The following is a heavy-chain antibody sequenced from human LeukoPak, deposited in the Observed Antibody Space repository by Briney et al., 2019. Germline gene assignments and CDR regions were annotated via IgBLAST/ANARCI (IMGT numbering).Heavy chain of an antibody. CDR2: IYYTGST. D-gene: IGHD6-6*01. J-gene: IGHJ4*02. V-gene: IGHV4-31*03. CDR3: ARDLSSSSSPFDY. Sequence: PSETLSLTCTVSGGSISSGGNYWSWIRQHPGKGLEWIGYIYYTGSTNNNPSLKSRITLSVDTSKNQFSLRLSSVTAADTAVYYCARDLSSSSSPFDYWGQGTLVTVSS. CDR1: GGSISSGGNY.